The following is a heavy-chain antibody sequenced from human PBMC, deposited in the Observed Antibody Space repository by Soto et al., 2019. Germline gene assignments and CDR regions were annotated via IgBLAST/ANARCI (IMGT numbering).Heavy chain of an antibody. J-gene: IGHJ4*02. V-gene: IGHV3-21*01. D-gene: IGHD3-9*01. CDR1: TFTFSSYS. CDR3: ARVNSATGSTHFDY. Sequence: EVQLVESGGGLVKPGGSLRLSCAGSTFTFSSYSLNWVRQAPGKGLEWVSSISASSTYIFYADSVKGRFTISRDNAKNSVSLQMNSLRAEDTAVYYCARVNSATGSTHFDYWGQGTLVTVSS. CDR2: ISASSTYI.